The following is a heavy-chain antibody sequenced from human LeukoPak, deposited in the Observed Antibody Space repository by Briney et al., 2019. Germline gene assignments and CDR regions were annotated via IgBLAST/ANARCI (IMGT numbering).Heavy chain of an antibody. CDR1: GYTFTGYY. V-gene: IGHV1-2*02. CDR2: INPNNGAT. CDR3: ARGEYRYGHDN. J-gene: IGHJ4*02. D-gene: IGHD5-18*01. Sequence: AASVKVSCKASGYTFTGYYMHWMRQAPGQGLEWMGWINPNNGATNYAQKFQGRVTMTGDTSISTAYMELSRLKSDDTAMYFCARGEYRYGHDNWGQGTLVTVSS.